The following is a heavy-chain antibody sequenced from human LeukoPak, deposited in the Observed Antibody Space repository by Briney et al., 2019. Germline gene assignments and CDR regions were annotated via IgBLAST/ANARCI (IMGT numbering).Heavy chain of an antibody. Sequence: SETLSLTCSVSGDSVSGFYWNWIRQPPGKKLEWIGNIHYSGSSNYNPSLKSRVTMSIDTSRNQFFLKLSSVTAADTAVYYCALAPNSNWFDFWGQGVLVTVS. J-gene: IGHJ5*01. CDR1: GDSVSGFY. CDR2: IHYSGSS. V-gene: IGHV4-59*08. D-gene: IGHD2-8*01. CDR3: ALAPNSNWFDF.